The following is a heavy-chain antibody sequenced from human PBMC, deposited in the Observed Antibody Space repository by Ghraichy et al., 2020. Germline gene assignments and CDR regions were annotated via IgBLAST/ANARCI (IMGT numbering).Heavy chain of an antibody. CDR1: GFTVSSNY. Sequence: GGSLRLSCAASGFTVSSNYMSWVRQAPGKGLEWVSVIYSGGSTYYADSVKGRFTISRDNSKNTLYLQMNSLRAEDTAVYYCARSDPYYYDSSGYLDLPGPLDYWGQGTLVTVSS. J-gene: IGHJ4*02. D-gene: IGHD3-22*01. V-gene: IGHV3-53*01. CDR3: ARSDPYYYDSSGYLDLPGPLDY. CDR2: IYSGGST.